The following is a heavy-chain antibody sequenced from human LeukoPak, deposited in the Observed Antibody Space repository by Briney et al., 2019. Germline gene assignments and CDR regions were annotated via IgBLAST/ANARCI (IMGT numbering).Heavy chain of an antibody. Sequence: GGSLRLSCAASGFTFSSYGMHWVRQAPGKGLEWVAVISYDGSNKYYADSVKGRFTISRDNSKNTLYLQMNSLRAEDTAVYYWAKPPPRYIYSSSSLGYWGQGTLVTVSS. V-gene: IGHV3-30*18. CDR3: AKPPPRYIYSSSSLGY. D-gene: IGHD6-6*01. J-gene: IGHJ4*02. CDR2: ISYDGSNK. CDR1: GFTFSSYG.